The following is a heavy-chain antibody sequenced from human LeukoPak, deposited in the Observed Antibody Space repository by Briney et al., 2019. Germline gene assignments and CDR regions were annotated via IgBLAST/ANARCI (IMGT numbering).Heavy chain of an antibody. CDR3: ARLVTMVRGVIRRGYYFDY. CDR2: IYYSGST. D-gene: IGHD3-10*01. Sequence: SETLSLTCTVSGGSISRYYWSWIRQPPGKGLEWIGYIYYSGSTNYNPSLKSRVTISVDTSKNQYSLKLSSVTAADTAVYYCARLVTMVRGVIRRGYYFDYWGQGTLVTVSS. V-gene: IGHV4-59*08. CDR1: GGSISRYY. J-gene: IGHJ4*02.